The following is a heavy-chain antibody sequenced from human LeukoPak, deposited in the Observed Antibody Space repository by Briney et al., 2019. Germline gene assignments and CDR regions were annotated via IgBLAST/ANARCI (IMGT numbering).Heavy chain of an antibody. J-gene: IGHJ4*02. V-gene: IGHV3-23*01. Sequence: GGSLRLSCAASGFTFSSYAMSWVRQAPGKGLEWVSAISGSGGSTYYADSVKGRFTISRDNSKNTLYLQMNSLRAEDTAVYYCAKPFFPTVVVAPFDYWGQGTLVTVSS. CDR3: AKPFFPTVVVAPFDY. CDR2: ISGSGGST. CDR1: GFTFSSYA. D-gene: IGHD2-2*01.